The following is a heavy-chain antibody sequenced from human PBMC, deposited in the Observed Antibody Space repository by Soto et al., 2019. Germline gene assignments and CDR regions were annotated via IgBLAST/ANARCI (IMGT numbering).Heavy chain of an antibody. CDR2: FDPEDGET. J-gene: IGHJ6*02. CDR3: ATLGRVTMVRGVSYGMDV. CDR1: GYTLTELS. D-gene: IGHD3-10*01. V-gene: IGHV1-24*01. Sequence: ASVKVSCKVSGYTLTELSMHWLRQAPGKGLEWMGGFDPEDGETIYAQKFQGRVTMTEDTSTDTAYMELSSLRSEDTAVYYCATLGRVTMVRGVSYGMDVWGQGTTVTVSS.